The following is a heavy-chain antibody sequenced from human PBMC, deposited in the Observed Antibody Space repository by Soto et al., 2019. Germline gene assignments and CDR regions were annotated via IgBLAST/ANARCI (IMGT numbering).Heavy chain of an antibody. D-gene: IGHD3-22*01. CDR2: IYYSGST. CDR3: ARLTYYYDSSGYPTHDAFDI. CDR1: GGSISSYY. Sequence: PSETLSLTCTVSGGSISSYYWSWIRQPPGKGLEWIGYIYYSGSTNYNPSLKSRVTISVDTSKNQFSLKLSSVTAADTAVYYCARLTYYYDSSGYPTHDAFDIWGQGTMVTVSS. V-gene: IGHV4-59*01. J-gene: IGHJ3*02.